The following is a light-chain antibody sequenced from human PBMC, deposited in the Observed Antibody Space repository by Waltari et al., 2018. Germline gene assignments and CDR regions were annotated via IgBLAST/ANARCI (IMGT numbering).Light chain of an antibody. CDR3: SAYISSSTLEL. Sequence: QSALTQPASVSGSPGQSITIPCTGTSSDVGGYNYVSWYQQHPGKAPKLMIFDVNNRPPGVSNRFSGSKSGNTASLTISGLQAEDEADYYCSAYISSSTLELFGGGTRLTVL. CDR1: SSDVGGYNY. V-gene: IGLV2-14*03. CDR2: DVN. J-gene: IGLJ2*01.